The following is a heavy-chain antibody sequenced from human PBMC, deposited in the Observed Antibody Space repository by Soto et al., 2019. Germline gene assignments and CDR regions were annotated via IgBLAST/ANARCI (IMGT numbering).Heavy chain of an antibody. CDR2: IHYSGST. Sequence: SETLRLTWTVSGGSISGSYWSWIRQTPGKVLEWVGYIHYSGSTNYNPSLKSRVTMSVDSAKNQFSLQLSSVTAADTAVYFCTKYLRTHAEGYSFDYWGQVPLV. D-gene: IGHD2-15*01. CDR3: TKYLRTHAEGYSFDY. J-gene: IGHJ4*02. CDR1: GGSISGSY. V-gene: IGHV4-59*01.